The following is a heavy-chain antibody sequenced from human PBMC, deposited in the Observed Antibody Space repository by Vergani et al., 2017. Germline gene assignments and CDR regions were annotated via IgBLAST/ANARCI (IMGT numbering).Heavy chain of an antibody. CDR1: GFTFSSYA. CDR3: AREAYVGSGSYIGGMDV. Sequence: QVQLVESGGGVVQPGRSLRLSCAASGFTFSSYAMHWVRQAPGKGLEWVAVISYDGSNKYYADSVKGRFTISRDNSKNTLYLQMNSLRAEDTAVCYCAREAYVGSGSYIGGMDVWGQGTTVTVSS. CDR2: ISYDGSNK. J-gene: IGHJ6*02. D-gene: IGHD3-10*01. V-gene: IGHV3-30-3*01.